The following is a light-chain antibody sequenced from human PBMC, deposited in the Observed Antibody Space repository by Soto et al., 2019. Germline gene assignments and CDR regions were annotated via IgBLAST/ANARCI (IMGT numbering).Light chain of an antibody. CDR1: SSDVGSYTL. J-gene: IGLJ2*01. V-gene: IGLV2-23*01. Sequence: QSVLTQPASVSGSPGQSITICCTGTSSDVGSYTLLSWYRQHPGKAPKLMIYERSKRPSGVSNRFSGSKSGNPASLTISGLQAEDEADYYCCSYAGSSTVVFGGGTKVTVL. CDR2: ERS. CDR3: CSYAGSSTVV.